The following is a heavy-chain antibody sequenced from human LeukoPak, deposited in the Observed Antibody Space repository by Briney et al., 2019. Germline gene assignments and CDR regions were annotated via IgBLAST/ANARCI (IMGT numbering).Heavy chain of an antibody. Sequence: SETLSLTCTVSGGSISSYYWNWIRQPPGKGLEWIGYIDHSGNTNYNPSLKSRVTISVDTSKNQFSLNLRSVTDADTAVYYCARYEANGRNLECWGQGILVTVSS. V-gene: IGHV4-59*12. D-gene: IGHD2-8*01. CDR2: IDHSGNT. CDR3: ARYEANGRNLEC. J-gene: IGHJ4*02. CDR1: GGSISSYY.